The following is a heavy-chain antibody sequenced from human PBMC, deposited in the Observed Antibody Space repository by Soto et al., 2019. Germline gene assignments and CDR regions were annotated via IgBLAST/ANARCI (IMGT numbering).Heavy chain of an antibody. CDR1: GFTFSSYA. D-gene: IGHD2-15*01. CDR3: ARVSALRAFDP. CDR2: ISYDGSNK. V-gene: IGHV3-30-3*01. Sequence: QVQLVESGGGVVQPGRSLRLSCAASGFTFSSYAMHWVRQAPGTGLEWVELISYDGSNKYYGDSVKGRFTISRDNAKKTLSLQMNSMRAEDTAVYYCARVSALRAFDPWGQGTLVTVSS. J-gene: IGHJ5*02.